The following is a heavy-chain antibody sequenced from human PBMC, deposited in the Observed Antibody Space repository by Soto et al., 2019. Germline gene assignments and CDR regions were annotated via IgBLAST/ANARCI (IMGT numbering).Heavy chain of an antibody. J-gene: IGHJ6*03. D-gene: IGHD4-17*01. CDR2: ISSSSSTI. V-gene: IGHV3-48*01. Sequence: GGSLRLSCAASGFTFSSYSMNWVRQAPGKGLEWVSYISSSSSTINYADFVKGRFTISRDNAKNSLYLQMNSLRAEDTAVYYCARETYGDYNYYYYYMDVWGKGTTVTVSS. CDR3: ARETYGDYNYYYYYMDV. CDR1: GFTFSSYS.